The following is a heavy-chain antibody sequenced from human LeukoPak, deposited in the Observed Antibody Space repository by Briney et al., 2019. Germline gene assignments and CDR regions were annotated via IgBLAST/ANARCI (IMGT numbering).Heavy chain of an antibody. CDR3: TRDEVFWSGSIFDY. V-gene: IGHV3-49*03. J-gene: IGHJ4*02. Sequence: GRSLRLSCTTSGFTFVDYGLSWLRQAPRKGLEWVGLIKSRAYGGTSEYAASVKGRFTISRDDSKNIAYLQMNSLKTEDTAVYYCTRDEVFWSGSIFDYWGQGTLVTVSS. CDR2: IKSRAYGGTS. D-gene: IGHD3-3*01. CDR1: GFTFVDYG.